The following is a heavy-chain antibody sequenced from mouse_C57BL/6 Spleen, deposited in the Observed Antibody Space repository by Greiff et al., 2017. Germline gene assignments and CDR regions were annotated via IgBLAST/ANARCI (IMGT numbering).Heavy chain of an antibody. CDR1: GYTFTSYW. J-gene: IGHJ4*01. D-gene: IGHD1-1*01. V-gene: IGHV1-64*01. CDR2: IHPNSGST. CDR3: ARDFITTVVRAMDY. Sequence: QVQLQQPGAELVKPGASVKLSCKASGYTFTSYWMHWVKQRPGQGLEWIGMIHPNSGSTNYNEKFKSKATLTVDKSSSTAYMQLSSLTSEDSAVYYCARDFITTVVRAMDYWGQGTSVTVSS.